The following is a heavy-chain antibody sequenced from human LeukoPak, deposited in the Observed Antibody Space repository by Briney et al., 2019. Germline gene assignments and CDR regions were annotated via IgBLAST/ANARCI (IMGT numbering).Heavy chain of an antibody. D-gene: IGHD2-21*02. V-gene: IGHV3-48*03. CDR1: GFTFSSYE. Sequence: GGPLRLYCAASGFTFSSYEMNWVRQARGKGLEWASYISSSGSTIYYAESVKGRFTISRDNAKNSLYLQMTSLTAEDTAVYYCARDRGAYCGGDCYLGFDYWGRGTLVTVSS. J-gene: IGHJ4*01. CDR3: ARDRGAYCGGDCYLGFDY. CDR2: ISSSGSTI.